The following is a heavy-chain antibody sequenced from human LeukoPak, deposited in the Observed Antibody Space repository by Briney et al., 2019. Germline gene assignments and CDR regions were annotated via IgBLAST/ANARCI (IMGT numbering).Heavy chain of an antibody. CDR2: IWYDGSNK. J-gene: IGHJ3*02. CDR1: RFTFSSYG. D-gene: IGHD6-19*01. V-gene: IGHV3-33*01. Sequence: PGGSLRLSCAASRFTFSSYGMHWVRQAPGEGLERVAVIWYDGSNKYYADSVKGRFTISRDNSKNTLYLQMNSLKAEDTAVYYCARAGGSIAVAGHDAFDIWGQGTMVTVSS. CDR3: ARAGGSIAVAGHDAFDI.